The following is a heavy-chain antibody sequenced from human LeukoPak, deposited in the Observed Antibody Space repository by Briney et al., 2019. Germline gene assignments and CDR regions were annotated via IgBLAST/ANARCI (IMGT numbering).Heavy chain of an antibody. CDR2: IRYDGSNK. CDR1: GFTFSNAW. J-gene: IGHJ4*02. Sequence: PGGSLRLSCAVSGFTFSNAWMSWVRQAPGKGLERVAFIRYDGSNKYYADSVKGRFTISRDNSKNTLYLQMNSLRAEDTAVYYCAKDSRSYTRLGYYFDYWGQGTLVTVSS. V-gene: IGHV3-30*02. D-gene: IGHD1-26*01. CDR3: AKDSRSYTRLGYYFDY.